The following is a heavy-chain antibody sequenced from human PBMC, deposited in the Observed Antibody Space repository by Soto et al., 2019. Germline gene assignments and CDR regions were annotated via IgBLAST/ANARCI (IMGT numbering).Heavy chain of an antibody. CDR3: ARGRYGDY. CDR2: ISAHNGNT. V-gene: IGHV1-18*01. Sequence: QVHLVQSGAEVKKPGASVKFSCKGSGYDFTTYGITWVRQAPGQGLEWMAWISAHNGNTDYAQKLQGRVTVTRDTSTSTAYMELRSLRADDTAVYYCARGRYGDYWGQGALVTVSS. CDR1: GYDFTTYG. D-gene: IGHD1-1*01. J-gene: IGHJ4*02.